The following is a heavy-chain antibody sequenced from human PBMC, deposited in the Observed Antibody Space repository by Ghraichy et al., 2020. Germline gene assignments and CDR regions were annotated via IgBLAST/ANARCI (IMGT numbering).Heavy chain of an antibody. J-gene: IGHJ6*03. CDR2: IFSSGGT. CDR3: ARGPDSINYYYFYMDV. CDR1: GSSVTTGVNY. Sequence: LSLTCTVSGSSVTTGVNYWIWIRQRPGEGLEWIGYIFSSGGTYYAPSLKSRVSIPADPSKNQFSLRLTSVTAADAAVYYCARGPDSINYYYFYMDVWGKGTSVSVSS. V-gene: IGHV4-31*02. D-gene: IGHD3-10*01.